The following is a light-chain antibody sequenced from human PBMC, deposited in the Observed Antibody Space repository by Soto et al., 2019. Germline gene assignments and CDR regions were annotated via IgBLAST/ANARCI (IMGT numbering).Light chain of an antibody. Sequence: EIVMTQSPATLSLFPGESVTLSCRASQTVSSNLAWYQQKPGQAPRLLMYGASTRATGIPTRFSGSGSGTEFTLTISSLKSEDFAVYYCQHYNNWPPMYTFGQGTKLEIK. CDR1: QTVSSN. V-gene: IGKV3-15*01. J-gene: IGKJ2*01. CDR3: QHYNNWPPMYT. CDR2: GAS.